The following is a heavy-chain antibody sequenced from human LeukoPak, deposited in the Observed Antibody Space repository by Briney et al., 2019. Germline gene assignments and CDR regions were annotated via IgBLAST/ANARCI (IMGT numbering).Heavy chain of an antibody. V-gene: IGHV3-23*01. CDR2: ITGSGGNR. CDR1: GFTFSNYA. Sequence: PGASLRLSCAASGFTFSNYAMSWVRQAPGKGLEWVSAITGSGGNRSYAYSVKGRFTISRDNSKNTVFLQMNSLRAEDTAVYYCAKWRDYDVLTGYYVSDYWGQRTLVTVSS. D-gene: IGHD3-9*01. J-gene: IGHJ4*02. CDR3: AKWRDYDVLTGYYVSDY.